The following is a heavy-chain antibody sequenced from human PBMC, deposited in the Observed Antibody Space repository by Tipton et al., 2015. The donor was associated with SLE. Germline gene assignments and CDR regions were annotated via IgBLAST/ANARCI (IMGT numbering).Heavy chain of an antibody. CDR3: ARLFTGTGRGLDM. Sequence: SLRLSCAASGFTFSIFSMNWVRQTPGKGLEWVSYISGSRSTIYYADSVKGRFTISRDNAKNSLYLQMNSLRAEDTAVYYCARLFTGTGRGLDMWGQGTMVTVSS. V-gene: IGHV3-48*01. J-gene: IGHJ3*02. CDR1: GFTFSIFS. CDR2: ISGSRSTI. D-gene: IGHD1-1*01.